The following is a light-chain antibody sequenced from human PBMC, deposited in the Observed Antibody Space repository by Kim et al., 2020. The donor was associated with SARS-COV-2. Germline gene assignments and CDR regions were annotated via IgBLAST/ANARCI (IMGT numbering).Light chain of an antibody. V-gene: IGLV3-21*04. CDR1: NIGSKS. J-gene: IGLJ2*01. CDR3: HVWDSSSDHVV. CDR2: FDT. Sequence: SYELTQPPSVSVAPGKTARITCGGNNIGSKSVHWYQLKPGQAPVLVIYFDTDRPSGIPERFSGSNSANTATLTISRVEAGDEADYYCHVWDSSSDHVVFG.